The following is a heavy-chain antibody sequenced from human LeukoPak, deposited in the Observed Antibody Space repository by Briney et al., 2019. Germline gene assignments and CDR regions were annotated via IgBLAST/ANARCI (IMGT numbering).Heavy chain of an antibody. CDR2: MNPNSGNT. CDR3: ARRSVRWFGELLSFFDY. V-gene: IGHV1-8*01. CDR1: GYTFTSYD. Sequence: ASVKVSCKASGYTFTSYDINWVRQATGQGLEWMGWMNPNSGNTGYAQKFQGRVTMTRNTSISTAYMELSSLRSEDTAVYYCARRSVRWFGELLSFFDYWGQGTLVTVSS. J-gene: IGHJ4*02. D-gene: IGHD3-10*01.